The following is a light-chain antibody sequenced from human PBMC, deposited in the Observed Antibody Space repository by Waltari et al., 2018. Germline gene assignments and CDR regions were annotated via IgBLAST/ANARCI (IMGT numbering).Light chain of an antibody. CDR3: MQGTHWLPYT. V-gene: IGKV2-30*01. CDR1: QSLVYSDGNTY. CDR2: NVS. Sequence: DVVMTQSPLSLPVTLGQPASISCRSSQSLVYSDGNTYLNWFQQRPGQPPRRLIYNVSNRDSGVPDRFSGSGSGTDFTLKISRVEAEDVGVYYCMQGTHWLPYTFGQGTKLEIK. J-gene: IGKJ2*01.